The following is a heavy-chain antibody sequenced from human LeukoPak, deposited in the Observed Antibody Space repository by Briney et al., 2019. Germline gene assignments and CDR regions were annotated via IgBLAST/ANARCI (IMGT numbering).Heavy chain of an antibody. Sequence: ASVQVSCKASGGTFSTYYAISWVRQAPGQGLEWMGRIIPIVGTANYAQKFQGRDTITTDESTSTAYMELSSLTSEDTAVYYCASPSRYDSSTSCYNLRCYAFDIWGQGTMVTVSS. CDR2: IIPIVGTA. J-gene: IGHJ3*02. CDR1: GGTFSTYYA. D-gene: IGHD2-2*02. V-gene: IGHV1-69*05. CDR3: ASPSRYDSSTSCYNLRCYAFDI.